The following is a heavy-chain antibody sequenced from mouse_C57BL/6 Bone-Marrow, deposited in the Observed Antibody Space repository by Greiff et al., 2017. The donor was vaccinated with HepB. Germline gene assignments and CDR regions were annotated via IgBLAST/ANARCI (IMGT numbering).Heavy chain of an antibody. J-gene: IGHJ3*01. Sequence: QVQLQQSGPELVKPGASVKISCKASGYAFSSSWMNWVKQRPGKGLEWIGRIYPGDGDTNYNGKFKGKATLTADKSSSTAYMQLSSLTSEDSAVYFCARSGYGKGLGFADWGQGTLVTVSA. CDR2: IYPGDGDT. CDR3: ARSGYGKGLGFAD. CDR1: GYAFSSSW. D-gene: IGHD2-1*01. V-gene: IGHV1-82*01.